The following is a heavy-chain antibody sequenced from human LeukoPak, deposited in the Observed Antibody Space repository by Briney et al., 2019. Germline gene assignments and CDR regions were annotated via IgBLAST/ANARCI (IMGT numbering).Heavy chain of an antibody. CDR1: GFTFSSHG. D-gene: IGHD4-17*01. Sequence: GGSLRLSCAASGFTFSSHGMHWVRQAPGKGLEWVAVISYDGSNKYYADSEKGRFTISRDNSKNTLYLQMNSLRAEDTAVYYCAKATTVTTYGMDVWGQGTTVTVSS. CDR3: AKATTVTTYGMDV. J-gene: IGHJ6*02. V-gene: IGHV3-30*18. CDR2: ISYDGSNK.